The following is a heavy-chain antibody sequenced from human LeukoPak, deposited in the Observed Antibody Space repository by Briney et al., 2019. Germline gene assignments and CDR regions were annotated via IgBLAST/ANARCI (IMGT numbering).Heavy chain of an antibody. CDR1: GGSISSYY. V-gene: IGHV4-59*08. CDR3: ARLRDGYNVDH. CDR2: IYYSGST. D-gene: IGHD5-24*01. Sequence: SETLSLTCTVSGGSISSYYWSWIRQPPGKGLEWIGYIYYSGSTNYNPSLKSRVTISEDTSKNQFSLELSSVTAADTAVHYCARLRDGYNVDHWGQGTLVTVSS. J-gene: IGHJ4*02.